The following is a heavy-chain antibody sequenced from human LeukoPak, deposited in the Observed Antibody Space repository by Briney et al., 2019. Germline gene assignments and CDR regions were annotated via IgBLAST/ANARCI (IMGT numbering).Heavy chain of an antibody. CDR1: GYTFTSYG. J-gene: IGHJ3*02. V-gene: IGHV1-18*01. D-gene: IGHD3-22*01. CDR3: ARDLRGYYDSSGTHHDAFDI. CDR2: INAYNGNT. Sequence: GASVKVSCKASGYTFTSYGISWVRQAPGQGLEWMGWINAYNGNTNYAQKLQGRVTMTTDTSTSTAYMELRSLRSDDTAVYYCARDLRGYYDSSGTHHDAFDIWGQGTMVTVSS.